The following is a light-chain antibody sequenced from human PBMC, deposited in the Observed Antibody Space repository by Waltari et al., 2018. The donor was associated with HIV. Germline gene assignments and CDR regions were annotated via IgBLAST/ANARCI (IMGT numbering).Light chain of an antibody. CDR1: SSNIGSNI. V-gene: IGLV1-44*01. Sequence: QYVLTQPPSVSGTPGQNVTISCSGSSSNIGSNIVNWYQQLPGAAPKLLIYTNDQRPSGVPDRFSGSKSGTSASLAISGLQSADEADYYCAAWDDSLNGMFGGGTKLTVL. J-gene: IGLJ3*02. CDR3: AAWDDSLNGM. CDR2: TND.